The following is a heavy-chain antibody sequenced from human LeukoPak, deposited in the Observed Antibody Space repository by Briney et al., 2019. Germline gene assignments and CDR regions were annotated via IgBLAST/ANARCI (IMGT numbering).Heavy chain of an antibody. V-gene: IGHV4-39*01. J-gene: IGHJ4*02. D-gene: IGHD3-22*01. CDR1: GGSISSSSYY. CDR2: IYYSGST. Sequence: SETLSLTCTVSGGSISSSSYYWGWIRQPPGKGLEWIGSIYYSGSTYYNPSLKSRVTISVDTSKNQFSPKLSSVTAADTAVYYCARQAPITMIVVAMTEDYFDYWGQGTLVTVSS. CDR3: ARQAPITMIVVAMTEDYFDY.